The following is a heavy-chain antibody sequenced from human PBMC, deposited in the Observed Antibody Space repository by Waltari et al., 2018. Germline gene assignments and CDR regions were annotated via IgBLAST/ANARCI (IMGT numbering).Heavy chain of an antibody. CDR1: GGTFSSYA. D-gene: IGHD2-15*01. V-gene: IGHV1-69*05. CDR2: IIPIFATA. J-gene: IGHJ2*01. CDR3: ARVVVVRPLWYFDL. Sequence: QVQLVQSGAEVKKPGSSVKVSCKASGGTFSSYAISWLRQAPGQGLEWMGGIIPIFATANYAQKFQGRGTITTYESTSTAYMEVSSLCSDETAVYYCARVVVVRPLWYFDLWGRGTLVTVSS.